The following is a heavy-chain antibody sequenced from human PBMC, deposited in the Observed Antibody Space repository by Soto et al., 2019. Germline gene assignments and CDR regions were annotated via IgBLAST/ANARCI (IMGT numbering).Heavy chain of an antibody. CDR3: ARPGRDYWSGRYYFDY. Sequence: QVQLVESGGGVVQPGRSLRLACAASGFSFSSHGMHWVRQAPGKGLEWVAVISYDGSIEYYGDSVKGRFTISRDNSKNTLYLQMNSLRADDTAVYYCARPGRDYWSGRYYFDYRGQGTLVTVSS. V-gene: IGHV3-30*03. J-gene: IGHJ4*02. D-gene: IGHD3-3*01. CDR1: GFSFSSHG. CDR2: ISYDGSIE.